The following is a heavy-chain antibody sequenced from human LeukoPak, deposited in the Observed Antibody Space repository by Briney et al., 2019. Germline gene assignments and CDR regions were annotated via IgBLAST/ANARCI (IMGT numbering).Heavy chain of an antibody. D-gene: IGHD3-3*01. V-gene: IGHV1-69*05. CDR3: ASMKAIFGVVITYYFDY. Sequence: SVKVSCKASGGTFSSYAISWVRQAPGQGLEWRGGIIPIFGTANYAQKFQGRVTITTDESTSTAYMELSSLRSEDTAVHYCASMKAIFGVVITYYFDYWGQGTLVTVSS. J-gene: IGHJ4*02. CDR1: GGTFSSYA. CDR2: IIPIFGTA.